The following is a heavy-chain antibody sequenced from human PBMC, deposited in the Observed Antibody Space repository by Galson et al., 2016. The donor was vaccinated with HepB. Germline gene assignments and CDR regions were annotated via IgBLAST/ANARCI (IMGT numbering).Heavy chain of an antibody. Sequence: SLRLSCAASGFSLSRYWMHWVRQAPGKGLVWVSRISTDGSSATYADSVKGRFTSSRDNAKNTLYLEMNSLRAEDTAVYYCARAPPLPATVGGYDYWGQGTLVTVSS. V-gene: IGHV3-74*01. CDR1: GFSLSRYW. D-gene: IGHD3-16*01. CDR2: ISTDGSSA. J-gene: IGHJ4*02. CDR3: ARAPPLPATVGGYDY.